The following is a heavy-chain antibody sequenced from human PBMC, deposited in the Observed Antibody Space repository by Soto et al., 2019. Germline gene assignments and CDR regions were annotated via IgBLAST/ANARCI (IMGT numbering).Heavy chain of an antibody. Sequence: RRLSCAASGFTFSSYDMHWVRQATGKGLEWVSAIGTAGDPYYPGSVKGRFTISRENAKNSLYLQMNSLRAGDTAVYYCAREPRCSSTSCYRGMDVWGQGTTVTVSS. V-gene: IGHV3-13*05. CDR1: GFTFSSYD. J-gene: IGHJ6*02. D-gene: IGHD2-2*01. CDR2: IGTAGDP. CDR3: AREPRCSSTSCYRGMDV.